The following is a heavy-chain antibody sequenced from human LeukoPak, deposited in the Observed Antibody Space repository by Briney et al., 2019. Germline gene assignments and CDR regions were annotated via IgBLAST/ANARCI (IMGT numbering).Heavy chain of an antibody. D-gene: IGHD2/OR15-2a*01. V-gene: IGHV3-7*03. CDR3: ARGGYFSFDY. CDR1: GFTFSRSW. CDR2: IKEDGSQT. Sequence: PGGSLRLSCTASGFTFSRSWMDWVRQAPGKGLEWVANIKEDGSQTYYMDSVRGRFTISRDNAKNSLYLQMNSLRAEDTAVYFCARGGYFSFDYWGQGTLVTVSS. J-gene: IGHJ4*02.